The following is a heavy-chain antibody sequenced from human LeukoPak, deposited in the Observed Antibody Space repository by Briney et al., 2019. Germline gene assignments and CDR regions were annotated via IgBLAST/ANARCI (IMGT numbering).Heavy chain of an antibody. D-gene: IGHD5-18*01. V-gene: IGHV1-2*02. CDR3: ARPLGYSYGLNWFDP. Sequence: GASVKVSCKASGYTFTDHYIHWVRQAPGQGLQWMGWINPNSGGTNYAQKFQGRVTMTRDTSISTAYLELSRLRSDDTAVYYCARPLGYSYGLNWFDPWGQGTLVTVSS. CDR1: GYTFTDHY. CDR2: INPNSGGT. J-gene: IGHJ5*02.